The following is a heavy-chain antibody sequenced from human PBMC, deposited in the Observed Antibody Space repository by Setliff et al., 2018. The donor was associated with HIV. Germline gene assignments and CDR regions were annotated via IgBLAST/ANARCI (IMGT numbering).Heavy chain of an antibody. Sequence: SETLSLTCTVPGGSINRSNYYWGWIRQPPGKGLEWIGTISYTGSTYYDPSLKSRVTISLDTSKNQFSLKLSSVTAADTALYFCARLIHTGLLYFDYWGLGMLVTVSS. CDR3: ARLIHTGLLYFDY. CDR2: ISYTGST. CDR1: GGSINRSNYY. J-gene: IGHJ4*02. D-gene: IGHD2-8*02. V-gene: IGHV4-39*01.